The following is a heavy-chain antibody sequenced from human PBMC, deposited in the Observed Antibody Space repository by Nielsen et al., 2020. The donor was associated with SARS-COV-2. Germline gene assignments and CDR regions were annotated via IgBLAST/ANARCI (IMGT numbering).Heavy chain of an antibody. CDR3: SVVTNGRNAFDM. CDR1: GGSISSGGYS. Sequence: SETLSLTCAVSGGSISSGGYSWSWIRQPPGKGLEWIVYIYHSGSTYYNPSLKSRVTISVDRSKNQFSLKLSSVTAADTAVYYCSVVTNGRNAFDMWGQGTMVTVSS. V-gene: IGHV4-30-2*01. J-gene: IGHJ3*02. D-gene: IGHD2-21*02. CDR2: IYHSGST.